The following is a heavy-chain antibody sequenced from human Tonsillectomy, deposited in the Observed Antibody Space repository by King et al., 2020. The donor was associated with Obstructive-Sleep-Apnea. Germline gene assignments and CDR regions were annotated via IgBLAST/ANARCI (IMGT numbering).Heavy chain of an antibody. D-gene: IGHD3-16*01. V-gene: IGHV4-39*01. CDR1: GGSISSTSYY. J-gene: IGHJ5*02. CDR2: IYYSGST. Sequence: QLQESGPGLVKSSETLSLTCTVSGGSISSTSYYWGWIRQPPGKGLEWIGSIYYSGSTYYNPSLKSRVTISVDTSKNQFSLKLSSVTAADTAVYYCARLLIGGDWFDPWGQGTLVTVSS. CDR3: ARLLIGGDWFDP.